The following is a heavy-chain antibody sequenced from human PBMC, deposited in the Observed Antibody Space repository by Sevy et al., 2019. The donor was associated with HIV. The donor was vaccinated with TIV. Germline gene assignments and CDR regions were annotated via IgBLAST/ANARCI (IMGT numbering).Heavy chain of an antibody. CDR3: ASKRGYNDGPFDY. J-gene: IGHJ4*02. CDR1: GGSFTSSDSY. V-gene: IGHV4-30-4*01. D-gene: IGHD5-12*01. CDR2: IHYTGGT. Sequence: SETLSLTCTVSGGSFTSSDSYWSWIRQPPGEGLEWIGYIHYTGGTYYNPFLKSRVAMSVDTSEKQFSLKVSFLTAADTAVYYCASKRGYNDGPFDYWGQGTLVTVSS.